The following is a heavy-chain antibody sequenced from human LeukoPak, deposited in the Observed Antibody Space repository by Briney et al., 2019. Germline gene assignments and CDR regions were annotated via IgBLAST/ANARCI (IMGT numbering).Heavy chain of an antibody. CDR3: ARDGKATIFGVVTLPNWFDP. CDR1: GFTFTGYY. Sequence: ASVKVSCKASGFTFTGYYMHWVRQAPGQGLEWMGWINPNSGGTNYAQKLQGRVTMTTDTSTSTAYMELRSLRSDDTAVYYCARDGKATIFGVVTLPNWFDPWGQGTLVTVSS. D-gene: IGHD3-3*01. V-gene: IGHV1-2*02. CDR2: INPNSGGT. J-gene: IGHJ5*02.